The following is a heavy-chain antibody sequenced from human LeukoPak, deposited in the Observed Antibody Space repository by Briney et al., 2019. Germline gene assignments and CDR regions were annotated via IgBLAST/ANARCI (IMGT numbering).Heavy chain of an antibody. J-gene: IGHJ4*02. Sequence: PSETLSLTCTVSGGSISSSSYYWGWIRQPPGKGLGWIGSIYYSGSTYYNPSLKSRVTISVDTSKNQFSLKLSSVTAADTAVYYCARMYYYDSTPSDHFDYWGQGTLVTVSS. CDR2: IYYSGST. CDR3: ARMYYYDSTPSDHFDY. D-gene: IGHD3-22*01. CDR1: GGSISSSSYY. V-gene: IGHV4-39*01.